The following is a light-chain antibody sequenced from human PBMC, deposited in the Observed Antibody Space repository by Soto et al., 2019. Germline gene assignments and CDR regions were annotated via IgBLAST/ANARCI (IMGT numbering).Light chain of an antibody. CDR2: GNS. CDR3: QSYDSSMSGFYV. Sequence: HSVLTQPPSVSGAPWERVTISCTGSSSNIGAGYDVHWYQQLPGTAPKLLIYGNSNRPSGVPDRFSGSKSGTSASLAITGLQAEDEADYYCQSYDSSMSGFYVFGTGTKVTVL. CDR1: SSNIGAGYD. J-gene: IGLJ1*01. V-gene: IGLV1-40*01.